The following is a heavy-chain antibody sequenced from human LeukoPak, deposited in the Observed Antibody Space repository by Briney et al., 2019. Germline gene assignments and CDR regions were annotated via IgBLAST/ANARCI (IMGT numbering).Heavy chain of an antibody. V-gene: IGHV1-69*05. CDR2: IIPIFGTA. CDR1: GGTFTSYA. D-gene: IGHD3-22*01. J-gene: IGHJ4*02. Sequence: GASVKVSCKASGGTFTSYAISWVRQAPGQGLEWMGRIIPIFGTANYAQKFQGRVTITTDESTSTAYMELSSLRSEDTAVYYCARDPYYDSSGYEQFGYWGQGTLVTVSS. CDR3: ARDPYYDSSGYEQFGY.